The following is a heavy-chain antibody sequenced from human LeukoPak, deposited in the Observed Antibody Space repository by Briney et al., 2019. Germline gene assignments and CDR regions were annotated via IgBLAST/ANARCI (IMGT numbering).Heavy chain of an antibody. D-gene: IGHD3-10*01. CDR3: AREGSGGYGSGSYLDYYYYYMDV. Sequence: ASVKVSCKASGYTFTSYGISWVRQAPGQGLEWMGIINPSGGSTSYAQKFQGRVTMTRDMSTSTVYMELSSLRSEDTAVYYCAREGSGGYGSGSYLDYYYYYMDVWGKGTTVTVSS. CDR1: GYTFTSYG. J-gene: IGHJ6*03. CDR2: INPSGGST. V-gene: IGHV1-46*01.